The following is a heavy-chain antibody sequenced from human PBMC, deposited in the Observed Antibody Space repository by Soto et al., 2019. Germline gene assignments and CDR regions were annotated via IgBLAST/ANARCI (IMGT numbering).Heavy chain of an antibody. Sequence: ASVKVSCKASGYTFTSYAMHWVRQAPGQRLEWMGWINAGNGNTKYSQKFQGRVTITKDTSASTAYMELSSLRSEDTAVYYCGRGAGLDLFALWGQGTLVIGSS. CDR1: GYTFTSYA. J-gene: IGHJ5*02. V-gene: IGHV1-3*01. CDR2: INAGNGNT. D-gene: IGHD3-10*01. CDR3: GRGAGLDLFAL.